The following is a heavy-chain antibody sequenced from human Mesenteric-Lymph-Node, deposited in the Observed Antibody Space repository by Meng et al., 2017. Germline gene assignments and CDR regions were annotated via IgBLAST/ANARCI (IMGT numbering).Heavy chain of an antibody. CDR3: ARDHDGIVGAALNYYFDY. J-gene: IGHJ4*02. CDR1: GYSFSGYY. V-gene: IGHV1-2*02. D-gene: IGHD1-26*01. CDR2: INPNSGGT. Sequence: VKVSCKASGYSFSGYYIHWVRQAPGQGLEWMGWINPNSGGTNYAQKFQGRVTMTRDTSISTAYMELSRLRSDDTAVYYCARDHDGIVGAALNYYFDYWGQGTLVTVSS.